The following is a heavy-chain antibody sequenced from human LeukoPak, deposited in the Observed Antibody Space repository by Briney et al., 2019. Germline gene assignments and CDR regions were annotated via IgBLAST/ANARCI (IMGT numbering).Heavy chain of an antibody. V-gene: IGHV3-30*03. J-gene: IGHJ4*02. Sequence: GGSLRLSCAASGFTFSSYGMNWVRQAPGKGLEWVAVISYDGSNKYYEDSVKGRFTISRDNSKNTLFVQMSSLRAEDTAVYYCARGEYYSDTSSYFDYWGQGTLVTVSS. CDR3: ARGEYYSDTSSYFDY. CDR1: GFTFSSYG. CDR2: ISYDGSNK. D-gene: IGHD3-22*01.